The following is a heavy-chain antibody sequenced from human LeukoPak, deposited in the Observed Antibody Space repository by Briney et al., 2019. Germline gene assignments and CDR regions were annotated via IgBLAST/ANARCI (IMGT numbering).Heavy chain of an antibody. CDR3: ARDYGSGSGNWFDA. J-gene: IGHJ5*02. V-gene: IGHV5-51*01. D-gene: IGHD3-10*01. Sequence: VESLKISCQGSGYSFSSYWIGWVRQMPGKGLEWMGTMYHGDSDTRYSPSFQGQVTMSVDKSLTTAYLEWSGLKASDTAMYYCARDYGSGSGNWFDAWGAGTLVAVSS. CDR1: GYSFSSYW. CDR2: MYHGDSDT.